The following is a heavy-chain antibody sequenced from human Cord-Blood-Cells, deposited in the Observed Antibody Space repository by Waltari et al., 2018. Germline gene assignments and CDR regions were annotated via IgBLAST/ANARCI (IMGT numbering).Heavy chain of an antibody. CDR2: IRSKANSYAT. CDR1: GFTFSGSA. V-gene: IGHV3-73*01. J-gene: IGHJ4*02. CDR3: TLQGGATDY. Sequence: EVQLVESGGGLVQPGGSLKLSCAASGFTFSGSAMHWVRQAPGKGLEWVGRIRSKANSYATAYAASVKGRFTISRDDSKNTAYLQMNSLKTEDTAVYYCTLQGGATDYWGQGTLVTVSS. D-gene: IGHD1-26*01.